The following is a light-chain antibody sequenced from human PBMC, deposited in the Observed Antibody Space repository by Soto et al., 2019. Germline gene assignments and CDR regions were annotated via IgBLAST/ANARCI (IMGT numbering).Light chain of an antibody. CDR1: ITDVGDYNF. J-gene: IGLJ3*02. Sequence: QSALTQPPSASGSPGQSVTISCTGTITDVGDYNFVSWYQQHPGKAPKLMIFEVNKRPSGVPDRFSGSKSGNTASLTVSGLQAEDEAYYYCCSYAGNNAFRVFGGGTKVTVL. CDR3: CSYAGNNAFRV. CDR2: EVN. V-gene: IGLV2-8*01.